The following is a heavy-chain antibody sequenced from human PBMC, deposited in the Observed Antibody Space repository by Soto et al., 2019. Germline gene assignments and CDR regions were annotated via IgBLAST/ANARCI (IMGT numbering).Heavy chain of an antibody. CDR3: ARGKSSGYKFGPRNFFYYGMDV. CDR2: IHPSGST. CDR1: SGSPGDHS. J-gene: IGHJ6*02. V-gene: IGHV4-34*01. Sequence: SETPALICAVLSGSPGDHSWTWVRQSSGKRLEWIGEIHPSGSTDSSASLKSRVTLSLDTSTSQFSLQVTSVTAADTGDYYCARGKSSGYKFGPRNFFYYGMDVWGPGIPVP. D-gene: IGHD5-18*01.